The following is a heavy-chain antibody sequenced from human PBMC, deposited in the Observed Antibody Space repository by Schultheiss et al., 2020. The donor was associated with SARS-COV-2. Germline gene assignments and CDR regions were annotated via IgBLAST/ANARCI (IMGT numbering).Heavy chain of an antibody. J-gene: IGHJ5*02. Sequence: ASVKVSCKASGYTFTGYYMHWVRQAPGQGLEWMGWINPNSGGTNYAQKFQGWVTMTRDTSISTAYMELSRLRSDDTAVYYCARGMGGYYPKYNWFDPWGQGTLVTVSS. D-gene: IGHD3-22*01. CDR1: GYTFTGYY. CDR2: INPNSGGT. CDR3: ARGMGGYYPKYNWFDP. V-gene: IGHV1-2*04.